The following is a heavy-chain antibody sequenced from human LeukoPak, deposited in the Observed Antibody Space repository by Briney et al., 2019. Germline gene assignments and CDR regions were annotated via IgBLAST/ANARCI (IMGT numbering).Heavy chain of an antibody. CDR3: AGDVVVVAATQGYYYGMDV. Sequence: SETLSLTCAVYGGSFSGYFWSWIRQPPGKGLEWIGEINHSGSTYYNPSLKSRVTISVDTSKNQFSLKLSSVTAADTAVYYCAGDVVVVAATQGYYYGMDVWGQGTTVTVSS. D-gene: IGHD2-15*01. CDR1: GGSFSGYF. CDR2: INHSGST. J-gene: IGHJ6*02. V-gene: IGHV4-34*01.